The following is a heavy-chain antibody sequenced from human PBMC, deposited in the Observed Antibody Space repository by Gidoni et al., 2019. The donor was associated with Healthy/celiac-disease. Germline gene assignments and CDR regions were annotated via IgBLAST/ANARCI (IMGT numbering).Heavy chain of an antibody. J-gene: IGHJ1*01. CDR1: GGSFSGYY. Sequence: QVQLQQWSAGLLKPSKTLSLTCAVDGGSFSGYYWSWIRQPPGKGLEWIGEINHSGSTNYTPSLKSRVTISVDTSKNQFSLKLSSVTAADTAVYYCARGQWYGSGSYQHWGQGTLVTVSS. CDR3: ARGQWYGSGSYQH. CDR2: INHSGST. D-gene: IGHD3-10*01. V-gene: IGHV4-34*01.